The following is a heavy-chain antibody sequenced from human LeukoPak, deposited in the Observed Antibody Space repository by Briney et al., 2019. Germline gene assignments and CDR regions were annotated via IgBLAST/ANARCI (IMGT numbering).Heavy chain of an antibody. CDR3: ARDHAYYGEYAVGRFET. CDR1: GFTFSSYA. D-gene: IGHD4-17*01. J-gene: IGHJ5*02. CDR2: ISYDGNNK. Sequence: GRSLRLSCAASGFTFSSYAMHWVRQAPGKGLVWVAVISYDGNNKYYADSVKGRFTISRDNSKNTLYLQMNSLRAEDTAVYYCARDHAYYGEYAVGRFETWGQGTLVTVSS. V-gene: IGHV3-30-3*01.